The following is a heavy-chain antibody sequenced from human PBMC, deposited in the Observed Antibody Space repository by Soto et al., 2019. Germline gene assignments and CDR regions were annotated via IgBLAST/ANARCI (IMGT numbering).Heavy chain of an antibody. V-gene: IGHV3-33*01. Sequence: LKLLEIGGGVVQPGRSLRLSCAASGFTFSSYGMHWVRQAPGKGLEWVSSIWYDGDNKYYADSVKGRFSISRDNSRNTLFLQMNSLRAEDTGLCCCVGRCNQNWGYYWCVGTQVTVST. CDR3: VGRCNQNWGYY. CDR2: IWYDGDNK. J-gene: IGHJ4*02. CDR1: GFTFSSYG. D-gene: IGHD7-27*01.